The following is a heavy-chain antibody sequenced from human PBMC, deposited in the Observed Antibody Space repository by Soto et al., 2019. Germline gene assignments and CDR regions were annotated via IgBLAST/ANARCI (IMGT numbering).Heavy chain of an antibody. Sequence: EVQLVESGGGFVESGGSLRLSCAASGFSFKDAWMTWVRQAPGKGLEWVGRIKSSTDGGTADYGAAVKGRFTMSRDDSKDTLYLHMDGLKREDTGVYYCTSFFPLRGRLFAYWDPGTKVNVSS. D-gene: IGHD3-16*01. CDR3: TSFFPLRGRLFAY. V-gene: IGHV3-15*07. CDR1: GFSFKDAW. CDR2: IKSSTDGGTA. J-gene: IGHJ4*02.